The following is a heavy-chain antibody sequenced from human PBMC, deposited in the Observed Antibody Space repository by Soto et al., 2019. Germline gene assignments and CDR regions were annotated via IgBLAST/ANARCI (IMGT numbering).Heavy chain of an antibody. Sequence: ASVKVSCKASGGTFSSYAISCVRQAPGQGLEWMGGIIPIFGTANYAQKFQGRVTITADESTSTAYMELSSLRSEDTAVYYCARGAGIAARRGAFDIWGQGTMVTVSS. D-gene: IGHD6-6*01. CDR2: IIPIFGTA. V-gene: IGHV1-69*13. CDR1: GGTFSSYA. CDR3: ARGAGIAARRGAFDI. J-gene: IGHJ3*02.